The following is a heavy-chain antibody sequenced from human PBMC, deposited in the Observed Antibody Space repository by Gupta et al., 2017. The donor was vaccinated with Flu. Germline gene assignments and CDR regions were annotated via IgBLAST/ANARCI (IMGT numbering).Heavy chain of an antibody. CDR3: ARGRYYYDSSGYYPLDAFDI. J-gene: IGHJ3*02. CDR1: GDSFSSNSAA. Sequence: QVQLQQSGPGLGKPSQTLSITCAISGDSFSSNSAAWNWIRQSPSSGLAWLGRTYYRSKWYNDYAVSVKSRITINPDTSKNQCSLQLNSVTPEDTAVYYCARGRYYYDSSGYYPLDAFDIWGQGTMVTVSS. V-gene: IGHV6-1*01. D-gene: IGHD3-22*01. CDR2: TYYRSKWYN.